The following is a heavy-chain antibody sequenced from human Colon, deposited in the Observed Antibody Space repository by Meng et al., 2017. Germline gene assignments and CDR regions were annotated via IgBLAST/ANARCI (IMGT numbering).Heavy chain of an antibody. J-gene: IGHJ5*02. CDR3: AGVVWSGYYPIDP. V-gene: IGHV4-30-4*01. CDR1: GGSIISGDYY. Sequence: QVHLQESGPRLVRPSQTLSLTCTVSGGSIISGDYYWSWIRQPPGKGLEWIGYISNRGSTYYNPSLETRVTISLDSSKSQFSLKLNSVTAADTAVYYCAGVVWSGYYPIDPWGPGTLVTVSS. D-gene: IGHD3-3*01. CDR2: ISNRGST.